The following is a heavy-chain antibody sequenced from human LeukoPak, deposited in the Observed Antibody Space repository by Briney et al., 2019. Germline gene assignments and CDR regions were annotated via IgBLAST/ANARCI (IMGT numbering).Heavy chain of an antibody. CDR1: GFTFSSYA. CDR3: AKGGPVAATDRPGYYYMDV. Sequence: GGSLRLSCAASGFTFSSYAMSWVRQAPGKGLEGASSISASAYSTYYADSVKGRFTISRDNSENTVYLQMNSLRAGDTAVYYCAKGGPVAATDRPGYYYMDVWGKGTTVTVSS. J-gene: IGHJ6*03. V-gene: IGHV3-23*01. D-gene: IGHD6-19*01. CDR2: ISASAYST.